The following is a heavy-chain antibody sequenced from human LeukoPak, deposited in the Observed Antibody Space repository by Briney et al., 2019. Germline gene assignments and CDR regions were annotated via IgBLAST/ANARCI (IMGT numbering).Heavy chain of an antibody. J-gene: IGHJ4*02. CDR3: ARGYGDYGKYYFDS. D-gene: IGHD4-17*01. Sequence: PGGSLRLSCAASGFTFSTFPMNWVRQAPGKGLEWVSSISSGSGYIYYADSVKGRLTISRANAKNSLYLQMNSLRAEDTAVYYCARGYGDYGKYYFDSWGQGTLVTVSS. CDR2: ISSGSGYI. CDR1: GFTFSTFP. V-gene: IGHV3-21*01.